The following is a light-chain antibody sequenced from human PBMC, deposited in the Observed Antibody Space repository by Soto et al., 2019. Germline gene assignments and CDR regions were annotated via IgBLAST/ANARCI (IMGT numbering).Light chain of an antibody. V-gene: IGKV4-1*01. Sequence: DRVLTPSGDSLGFSVCESSTSSCESSQSIFVRSKNKYYLAWYQQKSGQPPKLLIYWASLRESGVPDRFTGSGSGTDFTLTISSLQAEDVAVYYCQQYFTSPWTFGQGNKV. CDR2: WAS. J-gene: IGKJ1*01. CDR1: QSIFVRSKNKYY. CDR3: QQYFTSPWT.